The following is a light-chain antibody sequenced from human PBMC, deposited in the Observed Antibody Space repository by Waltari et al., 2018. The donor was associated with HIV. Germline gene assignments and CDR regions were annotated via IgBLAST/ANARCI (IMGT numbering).Light chain of an antibody. CDR1: ALQTQY. CDR2: KDN. CDR3: QSADSTGSYPDV. V-gene: IGLV3-25*03. J-gene: IGLJ1*01. Sequence: SYELTQPPSVSVSPAQTARITCSGDALQTQYAFWYQQTPGQATLLLIYKDNERPSGIPERFSGSSSGTTVTLTISGVHTEDEADYYCQSADSTGSYPDVFGTGTKVTVL.